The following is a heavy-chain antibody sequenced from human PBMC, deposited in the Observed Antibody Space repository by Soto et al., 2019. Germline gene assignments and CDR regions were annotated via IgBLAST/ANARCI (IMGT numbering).Heavy chain of an antibody. CDR3: ARWSPQPMVRDPYWYFDL. V-gene: IGHV4-34*01. Sequence: SETLSLTCAVYGGSFSGYYWSWIRQPPGKGLEWIGEINHSGSTNYNPSLKSRVTISVDTSKNQFSLKLSSVTAADTAVYYCARWSPQPMVRDPYWYFDLWGRGTLVTVSS. J-gene: IGHJ2*01. CDR2: INHSGST. CDR1: GGSFSGYY. D-gene: IGHD3-10*01.